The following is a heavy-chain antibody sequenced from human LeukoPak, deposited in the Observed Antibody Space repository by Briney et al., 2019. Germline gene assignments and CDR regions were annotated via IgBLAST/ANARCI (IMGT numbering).Heavy chain of an antibody. D-gene: IGHD2-2*01. Sequence: ASVKVSCKASGYTFTSYGISWVRQAPGQGLEWMGWINPNSGGTNYAQKFQGRVTMTRDTSISTAYMELSRLRSDDTAVYYCARGRGVPAAMRGYYYYYMDVWGKGTTVTISS. V-gene: IGHV1-2*02. CDR1: GYTFTSYG. J-gene: IGHJ6*03. CDR2: INPNSGGT. CDR3: ARGRGVPAAMRGYYYYYMDV.